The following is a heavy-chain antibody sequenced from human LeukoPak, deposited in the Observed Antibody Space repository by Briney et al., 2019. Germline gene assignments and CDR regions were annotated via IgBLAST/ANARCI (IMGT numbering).Heavy chain of an antibody. CDR2: ISSSSSTI. J-gene: IGHJ5*02. D-gene: IGHD6-13*01. CDR3: ARVGTAADKCNWFDP. CDR1: GFTFSSYS. V-gene: IGHV3-48*04. Sequence: PGGSLRLSCAASGFTFSSYSMNWVRQAPGKGLEWVSYISSSSSTIYYADSVKGRFTISRDNAKNSLYLQMNSLRAEDTAVYYCARVGTAADKCNWFDPWGQGTLVTVSS.